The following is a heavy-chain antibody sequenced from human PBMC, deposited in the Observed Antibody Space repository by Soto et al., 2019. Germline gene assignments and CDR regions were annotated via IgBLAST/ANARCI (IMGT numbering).Heavy chain of an antibody. CDR3: ARGGSSSYDFWGGYVSVYWFDP. D-gene: IGHD3-3*01. J-gene: IGHJ5*02. CDR1: GGSISSYY. V-gene: IGHV4-59*01. CDR2: IYYSGST. Sequence: PSETLSLTCTVSGGSISSYYWSWIRQPPGKGLEWIGYIYYSGSTNYNPSLKSRVTISVDTSKNQFSLKLSSVTAAGTAVYYCARGGSSSYDFWGGYVSVYWFDPWGQGTLVTVSS.